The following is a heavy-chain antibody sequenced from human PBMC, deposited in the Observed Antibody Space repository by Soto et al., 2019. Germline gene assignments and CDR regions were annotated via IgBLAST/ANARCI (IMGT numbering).Heavy chain of an antibody. D-gene: IGHD3-22*01. J-gene: IGHJ6*02. V-gene: IGHV5-10-1*01. Sequence: GASLKISCKGSGYSFTSYWISWVRQMPGKGLEWMGMIDPSDSYTNYSPSFQGHVTISADKSISTAYLQWSSLKASDTAMYYCAYYHHNYYGMDVWGQGTTVTVSS. CDR1: GYSFTSYW. CDR3: AYYHHNYYGMDV. CDR2: IDPSDSYT.